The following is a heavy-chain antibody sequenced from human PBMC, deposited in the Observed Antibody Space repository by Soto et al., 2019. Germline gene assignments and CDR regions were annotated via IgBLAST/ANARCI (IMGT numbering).Heavy chain of an antibody. J-gene: IGHJ6*03. CDR2: FFSNDER. CDR3: ARIVAVSAHYYYYYMDV. Sequence: QVTLQESGPVLVKPTETLTLTCSVSGFSLTNPRMGVSWIRQSPGKALEWLVYFFSNDERSYITSLKNRLTVSQDASKSQMVLTMTNMDPVDTATYYCARIVAVSAHYYYYYMDVWGEGTTVTVSS. V-gene: IGHV2-26*01. CDR1: GFSLTNPRMG. D-gene: IGHD2-8*02.